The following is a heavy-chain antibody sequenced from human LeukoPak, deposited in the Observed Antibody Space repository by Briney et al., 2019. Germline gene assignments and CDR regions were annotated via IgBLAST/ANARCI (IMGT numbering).Heavy chain of an antibody. Sequence: PGGSLRLSCAASEFTFTNYGMHWVRQAPGKGLEWVAVISNDGTDKYYADSVKGRFTISRDNSENTLYLQLNSLRPEDTAVYYCARGATSYSSSWYPFDYWGQGTLVTVSS. CDR3: ARGATSYSSSWYPFDY. V-gene: IGHV3-30-3*01. J-gene: IGHJ4*02. CDR1: EFTFTNYG. CDR2: ISNDGTDK. D-gene: IGHD6-13*01.